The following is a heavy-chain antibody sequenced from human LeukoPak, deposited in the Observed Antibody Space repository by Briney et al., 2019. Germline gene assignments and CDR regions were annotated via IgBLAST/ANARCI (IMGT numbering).Heavy chain of an antibody. Sequence: GGSVRLSCAASGFTFSSYSMNWVRRAPGKGLEWVSSISSSSSYIYYADSVKGRFTISRDNAKNSLYLQMNSLRAEDTAVYYCARDSVRGVDFDYWGQGTLVTVSS. CDR3: ARDSVRGVDFDY. CDR1: GFTFSSYS. J-gene: IGHJ4*02. CDR2: ISSSSSYI. D-gene: IGHD3-10*01. V-gene: IGHV3-21*01.